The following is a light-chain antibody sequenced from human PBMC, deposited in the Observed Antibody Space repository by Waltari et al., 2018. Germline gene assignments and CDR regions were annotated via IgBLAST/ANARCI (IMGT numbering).Light chain of an antibody. CDR1: STDVGGYNY. CDR2: DVD. CDR3: SSYAKTSIVV. J-gene: IGLJ2*01. Sequence: QSALTQPRSVSGSPGQSVTISCTGTSTDVGGYNYVSWYQQFPGKDPKLILYDVDHRSSGVPGRFSGSKSGNTASLTISGLQTEDEADYYCSSYAKTSIVVFGGGTKLTVL. V-gene: IGLV2-11*01.